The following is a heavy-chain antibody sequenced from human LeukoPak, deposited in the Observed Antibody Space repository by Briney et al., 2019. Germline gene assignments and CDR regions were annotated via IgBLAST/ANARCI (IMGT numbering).Heavy chain of an antibody. Sequence: PGGPLRLSCAASGFTVSSNYMSWVGKAPGKGLEGVSVIYSGGSTYYADSVKGRFTISRDNSKNTLYLQMNSLRAEDTAVYYCARGSHSYGLYYFDYWGQGTLVTVSS. CDR1: GFTVSSNY. D-gene: IGHD5-18*01. CDR3: ARGSHSYGLYYFDY. CDR2: IYSGGST. J-gene: IGHJ4*02. V-gene: IGHV3-66*02.